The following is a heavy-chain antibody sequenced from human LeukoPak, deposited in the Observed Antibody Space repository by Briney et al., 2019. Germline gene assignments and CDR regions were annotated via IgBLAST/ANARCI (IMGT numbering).Heavy chain of an antibody. CDR2: ISYDGSNK. Sequence: PGRSLRLSCAASGFTFSSYAMHWVRQAPGKGLEWVAVISYDGSNKYYADSVKGRFTISRDNSKNTLYLQMNSLRAEDTAVYYCAREKPPQHSSSFDYWGQGTLVIVSS. V-gene: IGHV3-30-3*01. D-gene: IGHD6-6*01. CDR1: GFTFSSYA. J-gene: IGHJ4*02. CDR3: AREKPPQHSSSFDY.